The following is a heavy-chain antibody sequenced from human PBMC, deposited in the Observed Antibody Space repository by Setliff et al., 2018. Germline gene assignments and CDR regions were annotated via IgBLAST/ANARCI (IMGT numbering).Heavy chain of an antibody. D-gene: IGHD3-22*01. Sequence: ASVKVSCKASGYTLTNYYMHWVRQAPGQGLEWMGIINPSGGLTRYAQKFQGRVTMTRDTSTSTGYMEVSSLRSEDTAVYYCVREGVDSRSSTDYRYYMDVWGKGTTVTVSS. J-gene: IGHJ6*03. CDR2: INPSGGLT. CDR3: VREGVDSRSSTDYRYYMDV. CDR1: GYTLTNYY. V-gene: IGHV1-46*01.